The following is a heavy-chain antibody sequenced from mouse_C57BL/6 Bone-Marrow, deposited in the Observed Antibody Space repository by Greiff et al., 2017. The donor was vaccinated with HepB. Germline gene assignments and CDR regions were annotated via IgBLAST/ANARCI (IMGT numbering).Heavy chain of an antibody. Sequence: QVQLKQPGTELVKPGASVKLSCKASGYTFTSYWMHWVKQRPGQGLEWIGNINPSNGGTNYNEKFKSKATLTVDKSSSTAYMQLSSLTSEDSAVYDCARLLRGIYYAMDYWGQGTSVTVSS. J-gene: IGHJ4*01. D-gene: IGHD1-1*01. CDR3: ARLLRGIYYAMDY. V-gene: IGHV1-53*01. CDR1: GYTFTSYW. CDR2: INPSNGGT.